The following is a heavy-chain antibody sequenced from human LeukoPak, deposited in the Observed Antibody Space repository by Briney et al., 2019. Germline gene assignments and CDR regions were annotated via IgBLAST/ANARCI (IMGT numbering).Heavy chain of an antibody. D-gene: IGHD6-25*01. Sequence: ASVKVSCKASGYTFTDYALHWVRQAPGQSLEWMGWITTGRGETRYSQEFQRRITFTRDTSASTVYMDLSDLRSEDTAVYYCARVLRAAPGPYFDYWGQGTLVTVSS. CDR2: ITTGRGET. CDR1: GYTFTDYA. CDR3: ARVLRAAPGPYFDY. J-gene: IGHJ4*02. V-gene: IGHV1-3*03.